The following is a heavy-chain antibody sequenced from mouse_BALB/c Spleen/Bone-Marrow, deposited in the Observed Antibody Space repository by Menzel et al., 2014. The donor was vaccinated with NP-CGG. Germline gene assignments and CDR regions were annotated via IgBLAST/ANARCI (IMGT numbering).Heavy chain of an antibody. CDR2: ISGSGSST. V-gene: IGHV5-6-3*01. D-gene: IGHD4-1*01. Sequence: EVMLVESGGGLVQPGGSLKLSCAASGFTFSGYGMSWVRQTPDKGLELVATISGSGSSTYYPDSVKGRFTISRDNARNTLYLQMSSLKSEGTAMYYCARGRDWFYYWCQCTTLTVSS. CDR1: GFTFSGYG. CDR3: ARGRDWFYY. J-gene: IGHJ2*01.